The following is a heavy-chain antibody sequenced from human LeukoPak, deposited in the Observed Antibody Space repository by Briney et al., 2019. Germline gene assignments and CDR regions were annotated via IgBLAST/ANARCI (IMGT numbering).Heavy chain of an antibody. J-gene: IGHJ4*02. CDR1: GYSISSGYY. D-gene: IGHD6-19*01. V-gene: IGHV4-38-2*02. CDR2: IYHSGST. Sequence: SETLSLTCTVSGYSISSGYYWGRIRQPPGKGLEWIGSIYHSGSTYYNPSLKSRVTISVDTSKNQFSLKLSSVTAADTAVYYCARVDGGWFDYWGQGTLVTVSS. CDR3: ARVDGGWFDY.